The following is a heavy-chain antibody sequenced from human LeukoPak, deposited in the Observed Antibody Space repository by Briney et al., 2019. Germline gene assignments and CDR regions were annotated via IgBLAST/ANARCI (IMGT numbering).Heavy chain of an antibody. CDR3: ARWNWIENRRDWYFDL. Sequence: ASVKVSCKASGYTFTGYYMHWVRQAPGQGLEWMGWMNPNSGGTNYAQKFQGRVTMTRDTSISTAYMELSRLRSDDTAVYYCARWNWIENRRDWYFDLWGRGTLVTVSS. D-gene: IGHD1-1*01. J-gene: IGHJ2*01. CDR2: MNPNSGGT. V-gene: IGHV1-2*02. CDR1: GYTFTGYY.